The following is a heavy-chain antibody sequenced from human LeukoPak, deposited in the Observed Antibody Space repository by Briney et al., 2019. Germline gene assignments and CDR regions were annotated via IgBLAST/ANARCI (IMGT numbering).Heavy chain of an antibody. CDR1: GGSISSYY. Sequence: SETLSLTCTVSGGSISSYYWSWIRQPPGKGLEWIGSIYYGGYTYYNPSLKSRVTISVDTSKNQFSLKLSSVAAADTAIYYCQSRFLEWLLDYWGQGTLVTVSS. D-gene: IGHD3-3*01. V-gene: IGHV4-59*05. CDR3: QSRFLEWLLDY. CDR2: IYYGGYT. J-gene: IGHJ4*02.